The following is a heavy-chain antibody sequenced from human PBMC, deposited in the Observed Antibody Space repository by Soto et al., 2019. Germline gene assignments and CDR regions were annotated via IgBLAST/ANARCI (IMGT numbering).Heavy chain of an antibody. J-gene: IGHJ4*02. CDR1: GFTFDDYA. CDR3: AKGSSSWYEVPYDY. Sequence: EVQLVESGGGLVQPGRSLRLSCAASGFTFDDYAMHWVRQAPGKGLEWVSGINLNSDSIGYADSVKGRFTISRDNAKNSLYLQMNSLRAEDTALYYCAKGSSSWYEVPYDYWGQGTLVTVSS. D-gene: IGHD6-13*01. V-gene: IGHV3-9*01. CDR2: INLNSDSI.